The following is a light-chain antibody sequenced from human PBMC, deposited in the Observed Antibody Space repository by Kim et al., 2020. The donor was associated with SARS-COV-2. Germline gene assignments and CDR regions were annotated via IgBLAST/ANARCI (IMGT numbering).Light chain of an antibody. CDR3: QQYNNWPPQYT. CDR2: GAS. J-gene: IGKJ2*01. CDR1: QSISSN. V-gene: IGKV3D-15*01. Sequence: SPGERATLSCRASQSISSNLAWYQQKRGQAPRLLIYGASNRATGIPARFSGSGSGTEFTLTVSSLQSEDFAVYYCQQYNNWPPQYTFGQGTKLEI.